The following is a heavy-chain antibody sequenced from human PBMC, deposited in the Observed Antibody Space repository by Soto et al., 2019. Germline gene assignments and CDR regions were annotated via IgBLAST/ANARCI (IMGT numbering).Heavy chain of an antibody. CDR2: ITVRSHTT. CDR3: ARGLAAVGTGGRTYYFDF. J-gene: IGHJ4*02. Sequence: EVQLLESGGDWVQPGGSLRLSCVVSGFSFSSYAMAWVRQVPGKGLEWLSVITVRSHTTYYADSVRGRFTISRDDSRDTLYLQLNILRGEDTAVYYCARGLAAVGTGGRTYYFDFWGQGTLVTVSP. D-gene: IGHD6-13*01. V-gene: IGHV3-23*01. CDR1: GFSFSSYA.